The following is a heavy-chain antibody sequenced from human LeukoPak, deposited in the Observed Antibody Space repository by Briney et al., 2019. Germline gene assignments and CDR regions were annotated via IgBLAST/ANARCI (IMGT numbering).Heavy chain of an antibody. CDR2: INPSSGST. Sequence: ASVKVSCKASGYTFTDYYMHWVRQAPGQGLEWMGIINPSSGSTTYAQKFQGRVTMTRDASTSTAYMELRSLRSDDTAVYYCARDECLKFPCAFDIWGQGTMVTVSS. D-gene: IGHD2-2*01. J-gene: IGHJ3*02. CDR1: GYTFTDYY. CDR3: ARDECLKFPCAFDI. V-gene: IGHV1-46*01.